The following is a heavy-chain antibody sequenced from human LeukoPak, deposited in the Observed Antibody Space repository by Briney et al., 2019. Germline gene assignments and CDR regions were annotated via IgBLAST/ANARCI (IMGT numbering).Heavy chain of an antibody. D-gene: IGHD3-3*01. CDR1: GFTFSSYW. V-gene: IGHV3-74*01. CDR3: ARDRDFWSGYYAPDY. CDR2: INTDGSST. J-gene: IGHJ4*02. Sequence: GGSLRLSCAASGFTFSSYWMHWVRQAPGKGLVWVSRINTDGSSTSYADSVKGRFTISRDNAKNTLYLQMNSLRAEDTAVYYCARDRDFWSGYYAPDYWGQGTLVTVSS.